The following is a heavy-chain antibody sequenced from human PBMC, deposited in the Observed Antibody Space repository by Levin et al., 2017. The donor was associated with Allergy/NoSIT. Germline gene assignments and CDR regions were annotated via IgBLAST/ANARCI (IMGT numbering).Heavy chain of an antibody. V-gene: IGHV4-34*01. CDR2: INHSGST. J-gene: IGHJ3*02. CDR3: ATWTPSSGWPSDAFDI. CDR1: GGSFSGCY. D-gene: IGHD6-19*01. Sequence: SQTLSLTCAVYGGSFSGCYWSWIRQPPGKGLEWIGEINHSGSTNYNPSLKSRVTISVDTSKNQFSLKLSSVTAADTAVYYCATWTPSSGWPSDAFDIWGQGTMVTVSS.